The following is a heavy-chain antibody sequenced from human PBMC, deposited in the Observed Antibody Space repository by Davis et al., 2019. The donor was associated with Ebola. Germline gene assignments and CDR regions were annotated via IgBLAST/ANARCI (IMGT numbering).Heavy chain of an antibody. J-gene: IGHJ5*02. D-gene: IGHD1/OR15-1a*01. CDR2: IFPGDSET. CDR1: GYIFTNYW. CDR3: GFKTGTAPYDWFDP. V-gene: IGHV5-51*01. Sequence: GESLKISCKASGYIFTNYWIGWVRQRPGKGLEWMGIIFPGDSETRYSPSFQGHVTISADKSISTAYLQWHTRKASDTATYYCGFKTGTAPYDWFDPWGQGTLVTVSS.